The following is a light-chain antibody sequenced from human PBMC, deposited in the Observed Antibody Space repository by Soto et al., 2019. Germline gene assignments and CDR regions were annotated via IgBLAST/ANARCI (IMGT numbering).Light chain of an antibody. Sequence: SYGLTQPPSVSVSPGQTASITCSGERLGDKYTCWYQQRPGQSPMLVIYQDTKRPSGIPERFSGSNSGNTATLTITGTQAVDEADYYCQVWDSSTLYVFGTGTKVTVL. CDR3: QVWDSSTLYV. CDR2: QDT. J-gene: IGLJ1*01. V-gene: IGLV3-1*01. CDR1: RLGDKY.